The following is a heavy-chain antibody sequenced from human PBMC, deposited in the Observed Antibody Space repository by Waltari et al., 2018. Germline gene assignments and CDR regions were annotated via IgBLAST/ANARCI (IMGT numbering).Heavy chain of an antibody. D-gene: IGHD5-12*01. CDR3: AKATGDIVATSYFDY. Sequence: EVQLVESGGGLVQPGRSLRLSCAASGFTFDDYAMHWVRQAPGKGLEWVSGISWNSGSIGYADSVKGRFTISRDNAKNSLYLQMNSLRAGDTALYYCAKATGDIVATSYFDYWGQGTLVTVSS. CDR1: GFTFDDYA. J-gene: IGHJ4*02. V-gene: IGHV3-9*01. CDR2: ISWNSGSI.